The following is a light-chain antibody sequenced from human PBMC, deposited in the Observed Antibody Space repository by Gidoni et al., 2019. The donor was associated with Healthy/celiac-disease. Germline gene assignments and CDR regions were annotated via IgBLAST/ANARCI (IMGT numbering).Light chain of an antibody. CDR2: WAS. J-gene: IGKJ1*01. CDR1: QSVLYSSNNKNY. Sequence: DIVMTQSPDSLPVSLGERATSNCKSSQSVLYSSNNKNYLAWYQQKPGQPPKLLIYWASTRESGVPDRFSGSGSGTDFTLTISSLQAEDVAVYYCQQYYSTPQTFGQGTKVEIK. V-gene: IGKV4-1*01. CDR3: QQYYSTPQT.